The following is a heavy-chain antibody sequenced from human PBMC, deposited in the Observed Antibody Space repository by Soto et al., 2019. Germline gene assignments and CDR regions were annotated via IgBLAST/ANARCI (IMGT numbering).Heavy chain of an antibody. J-gene: IGHJ4*02. V-gene: IGHV3-48*03. D-gene: IGHD3-22*01. CDR3: AIGYYSKKFDY. CDR2: SSRSGSTI. Sequence: EAHLVESGGGVVQPGGSLRLSCAASGFSFSDYEMNWVRQAPGKGLEWVSYSSRSGSTIEYADSVKGRFTISRDYAKTSLYLQMNSLRVEDTAVYYCAIGYYSKKFDYWGQGTLVSVSS. CDR1: GFSFSDYE.